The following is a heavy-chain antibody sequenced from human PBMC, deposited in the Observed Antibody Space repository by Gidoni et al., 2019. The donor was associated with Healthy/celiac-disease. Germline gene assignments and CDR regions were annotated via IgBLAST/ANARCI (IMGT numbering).Heavy chain of an antibody. CDR1: GFTFRSYG. CDR2: IAYDGSNK. J-gene: IGHJ5*02. V-gene: IGHV3-30*18. D-gene: IGHD3-10*01. CDR3: AKNSITMGRGVNWFDP. Sequence: QVQLVESGGGVVQPGRSLRLSCAASGFTFRSYGMHWVRQAPGKGLEWVAVIAYDGSNKYYADSVKGRFTISRDNSKNTLYLQMNSLRAEDTAVYYCAKNSITMGRGVNWFDPWGQGTLVTVSS.